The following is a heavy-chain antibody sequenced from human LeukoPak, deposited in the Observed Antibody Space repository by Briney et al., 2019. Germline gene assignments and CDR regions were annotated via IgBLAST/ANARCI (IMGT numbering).Heavy chain of an antibody. V-gene: IGHV1-69*04. CDR2: IIPILGIA. CDR3: ARDPSYYDSSGYPDY. D-gene: IGHD3-22*01. J-gene: IGHJ4*02. Sequence: ASVKVSCKASGGTFSSYAISWVRQALGQGLEWMGRIIPILGIANYAQKFQGRVTITADKSTSTAYMELSSLRSEDTAVYYCARDPSYYDSSGYPDYWGQGTLVTVSS. CDR1: GGTFSSYA.